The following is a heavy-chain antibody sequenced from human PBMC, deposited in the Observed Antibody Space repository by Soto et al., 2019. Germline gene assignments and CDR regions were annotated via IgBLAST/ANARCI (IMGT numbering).Heavy chain of an antibody. D-gene: IGHD6-19*01. J-gene: IGHJ6*02. V-gene: IGHV1-69*12. CDR3: ARVEAVAGLYNYHGLDV. Sequence: QVQLVQSGAEVKKPGSSVKVSCKVSGGTFSNYAIDWVRLAPGHGLEWMGGIVPFFGTTYYTQKFQGRATIIADDSTTTAYLEMSSLRSEDTAIYYCARVEAVAGLYNYHGLDVWGQGTAVTVSS. CDR1: GGTFSNYA. CDR2: IVPFFGTT.